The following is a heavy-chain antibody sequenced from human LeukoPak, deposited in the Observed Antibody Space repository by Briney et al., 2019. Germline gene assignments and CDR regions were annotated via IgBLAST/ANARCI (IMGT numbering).Heavy chain of an antibody. CDR1: DDSISAYC. CDR3: AGGPLFYYYMDV. Sequence: SETLSLTCTVADDSISAYCWSWIRQPPGKGLEWIGYVYTSGSTNYNPSLKSRVTISVDTSRNQFSLKLSSVTAADTAVYYCAGGPLFYYYMDVWGKGTTVTVSS. V-gene: IGHV4-4*09. D-gene: IGHD3-16*01. CDR2: VYTSGST. J-gene: IGHJ6*03.